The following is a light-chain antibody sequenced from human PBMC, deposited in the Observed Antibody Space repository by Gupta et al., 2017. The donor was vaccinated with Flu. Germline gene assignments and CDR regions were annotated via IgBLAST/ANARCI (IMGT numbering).Light chain of an antibody. CDR2: AAS. CDR1: LSITKY. Sequence: DIQLPQSPSSLSVSVGDSVTITCRASLSITKYLSWYQYQPGKAPKLLIYAASSVQSGVPARFDGSGFGFEFVLNITNLQPEDVATYYCQQSHSTPLTFGRGTKLEFK. V-gene: IGKV1-39*01. J-gene: IGKJ4*01. CDR3: QQSHSTPLT.